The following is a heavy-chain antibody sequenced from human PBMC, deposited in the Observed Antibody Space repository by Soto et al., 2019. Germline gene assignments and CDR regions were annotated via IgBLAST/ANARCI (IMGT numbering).Heavy chain of an antibody. J-gene: IGHJ4*02. CDR2: ISYDGSNK. CDR3: AKDRRGYCSSTSCPYFDY. Sequence: QPGGSLRLSCAASGFTFSSYGMHWVRQAPGKGLEWVAVISYDGSNKYYADSVKGRFTISRDNSKNTLYLQMNSLRAEDTAVYYCAKDRRGYCSSTSCPYFDYWGQGTLVTVSS. CDR1: GFTFSSYG. V-gene: IGHV3-30*18. D-gene: IGHD2-2*01.